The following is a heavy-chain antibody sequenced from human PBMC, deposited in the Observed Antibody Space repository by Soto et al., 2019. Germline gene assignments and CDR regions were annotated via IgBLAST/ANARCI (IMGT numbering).Heavy chain of an antibody. V-gene: IGHV1-2*02. J-gene: IGHJ6*02. CDR3: AKGGAIVAAGTRVYLYNAMDV. Sequence: QVQLVQSGTEVKRPGGSVKVSCKASGYTFTGYYVHWVRQAPGQGLEWMGWINPNSGDTYLAQRFQGRVTMNRDTSIGTAYMELRGLTSDDTAEYYCAKGGAIVAAGTRVYLYNAMDVWGQGTTVTVSS. CDR1: GYTFTGYY. CDR2: INPNSGDT. D-gene: IGHD1-26*01.